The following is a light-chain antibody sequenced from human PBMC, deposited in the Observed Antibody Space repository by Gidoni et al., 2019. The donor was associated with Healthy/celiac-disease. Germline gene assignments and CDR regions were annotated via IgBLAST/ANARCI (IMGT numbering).Light chain of an antibody. V-gene: IGKV3D-20*01. J-gene: IGKJ1*01. CDR2: DAS. CDR1: QSVRSSY. CDR3: QQYGSSPRT. Sequence: EIVLTQSPATLSLSPGGRATPSCGASQSVRSSYLAWYQQKPGLAPRLLIYDASSRATGIPDRFSGSGSGTDFTLTISRLEPEDFAVYYCQQYGSSPRTFGQGTKVEIK.